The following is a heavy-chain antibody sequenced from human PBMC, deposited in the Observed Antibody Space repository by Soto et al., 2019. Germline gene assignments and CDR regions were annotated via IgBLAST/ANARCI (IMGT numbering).Heavy chain of an antibody. J-gene: IGHJ4*02. Sequence: SETLSLTCTVSGGSISSDNWWSWVRQPPGKGLEWIGEIYHSGSTNYNPSLKSRVTISVDKSKNQFSLRLSSVTAADTAVYYCARRSSGYYLDLDYWGQGTLVTVSS. CDR2: IYHSGST. CDR1: GGSISSDNW. V-gene: IGHV4-4*02. D-gene: IGHD3-22*01. CDR3: ARRSSGYYLDLDY.